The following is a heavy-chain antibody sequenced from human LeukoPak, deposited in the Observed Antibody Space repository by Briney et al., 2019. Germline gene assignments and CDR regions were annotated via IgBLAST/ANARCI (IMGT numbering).Heavy chain of an antibody. CDR1: GGSISSSSYY. CDR2: IYYSGST. CDR3: ARHTTRGYYDSRMDRVDY. Sequence: SETLSLTCTVSGGSISSSSYYWGWIRQPPGKGLEWIGTIYYSGSTYYNPSLKSRVTISVDTSKNQFSLKVSSVTAADTAGYYCARHTTRGYYDSRMDRVDYWGQGTLVTVSS. D-gene: IGHD3-22*01. V-gene: IGHV4-39*01. J-gene: IGHJ4*02.